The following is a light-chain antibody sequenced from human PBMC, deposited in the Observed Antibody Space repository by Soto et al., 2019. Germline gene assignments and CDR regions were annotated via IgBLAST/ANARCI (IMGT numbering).Light chain of an antibody. CDR1: QSLSSGY. V-gene: IGKV3-15*01. J-gene: IGKJ1*01. Sequence: EIVLTQSPGTLSLSTGERATLSCRASQSLSSGYLAWYQQKPGQAPRLLIYGASTRASGIPARFSASGSGTEFTLTISSLQSEDSAVYYCQQFNYWPPITFGQGTKVDIK. CDR2: GAS. CDR3: QQFNYWPPIT.